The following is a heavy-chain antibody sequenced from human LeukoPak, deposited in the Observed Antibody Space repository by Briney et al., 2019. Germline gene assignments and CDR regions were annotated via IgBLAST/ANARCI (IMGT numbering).Heavy chain of an antibody. CDR2: IYHSGST. D-gene: IGHD3-3*01. Sequence: SETLSLTCAVSGYSISSGYYWGWIRQPPGKGLEWIGSIYHSGSTYYNPSLKSRVTISVDTSKNQFSLKLSSVTAADTAVYYCARAGYDFWSGYPYYFDYWGQGTLVTVSS. V-gene: IGHV4-38-2*01. CDR1: GYSISSGYY. CDR3: ARAGYDFWSGYPYYFDY. J-gene: IGHJ4*02.